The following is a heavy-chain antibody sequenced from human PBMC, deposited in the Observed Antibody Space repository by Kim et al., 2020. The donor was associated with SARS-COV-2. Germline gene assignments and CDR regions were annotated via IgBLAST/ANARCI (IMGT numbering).Heavy chain of an antibody. D-gene: IGHD3-10*01. CDR1: GFTFRSYA. J-gene: IGHJ5*02. CDR2: ISASGGST. CDR3: VPQFYASGPTNNWFDP. Sequence: GGSLRLSCAASGFTFRSYAMSWVRQAPGKGLEWVSTISASGGSTFYADSVKGRFIISRDNSKNTLYLQMNSLRAEDTTVYYCVPQFYASGPTNNWFDPWGQGTLVTVS. V-gene: IGHV3-23*01.